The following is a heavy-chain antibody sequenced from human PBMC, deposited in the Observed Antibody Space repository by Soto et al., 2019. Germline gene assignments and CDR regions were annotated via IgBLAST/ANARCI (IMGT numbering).Heavy chain of an antibody. D-gene: IGHD6-13*01. J-gene: IGHJ4*02. CDR3: ARGRGIAAAKGIFDY. V-gene: IGHV4-34*01. CDR2: INHSGST. Sequence: SETLSLTCAVYGGSFSGYYWSWIRQPPGKGLEWIGEINHSGSTNYNPSLKGRVTISVDTSKNQFSLKLSSVTAADTAVYYCARGRGIAAAKGIFDYWGQGTLVTVSS. CDR1: GGSFSGYY.